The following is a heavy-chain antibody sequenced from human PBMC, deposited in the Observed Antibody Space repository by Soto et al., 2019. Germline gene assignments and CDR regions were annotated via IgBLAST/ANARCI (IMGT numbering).Heavy chain of an antibody. CDR3: ARDFDDYIWGSYRMGAFDI. Sequence: ASVKVSCKASGYTFTSYGISWVRQAPGQGLEWMGWISAYNGNTNYAQKLQGRVTMTTDTSTRTAYMELRSLGSDDTAVYYCARDFDDYIWGSYRMGAFDIWGQGTMVTVSS. D-gene: IGHD3-16*02. V-gene: IGHV1-18*01. CDR2: ISAYNGNT. J-gene: IGHJ3*02. CDR1: GYTFTSYG.